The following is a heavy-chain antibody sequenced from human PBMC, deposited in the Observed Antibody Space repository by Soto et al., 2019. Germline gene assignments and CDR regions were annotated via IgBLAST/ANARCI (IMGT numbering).Heavy chain of an antibody. J-gene: IGHJ6*02. CDR1: GFTFSSYA. D-gene: IGHD3-3*01. CDR3: AKTYYDFWSGPNYYYGMDV. Sequence: GGSLRLSCAASGFTFSSYAMSWVRQAPGKGLEWVSAISGSGGSTYYADSVKGRFTISRDNSKNTLYLQMNSLRAEDTAVYYCAKTYYDFWSGPNYYYGMDVWGQGTTVTVSS. CDR2: ISGSGGST. V-gene: IGHV3-23*01.